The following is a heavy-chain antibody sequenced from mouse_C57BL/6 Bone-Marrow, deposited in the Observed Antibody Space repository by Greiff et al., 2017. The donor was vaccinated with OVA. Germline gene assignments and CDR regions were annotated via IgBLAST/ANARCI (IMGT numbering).Heavy chain of an antibody. J-gene: IGHJ4*01. V-gene: IGHV1-19*01. CDR3: ATLTTVDAMDY. CDR2: IHPYNGGT. D-gene: IGHD1-1*01. CDR1: GYTFTDYY. Sequence: EVQVVESGPVLVKPGASVKMSCKASGYTFTDYYMNWVKQSHGKSLEWIGVIHPYNGGTSYNQKFKGKATLTVDKSSSTAYMELNSLTSEDSAVYYCATLTTVDAMDYWGQGTSVTVSS.